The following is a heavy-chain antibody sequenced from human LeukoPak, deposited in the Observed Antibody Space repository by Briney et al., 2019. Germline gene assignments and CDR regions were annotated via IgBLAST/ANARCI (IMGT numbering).Heavy chain of an antibody. CDR1: GGSISSYY. V-gene: IGHV4-59*01. D-gene: IGHD6-13*01. J-gene: IGHJ6*03. Sequence: SETLSLTCTVSGGSISSYYWSWIRQPPGKGLEWIGYIYYSGSTNYNPSLKSRVTISVDTSKNQFSLKLSSVTAADTAVYYCARGFGCSSFYSSSCSRDYYYYMDVWGKGTTVTVSS. CDR3: ARGFGCSSFYSSSCSRDYYYYMDV. CDR2: IYYSGST.